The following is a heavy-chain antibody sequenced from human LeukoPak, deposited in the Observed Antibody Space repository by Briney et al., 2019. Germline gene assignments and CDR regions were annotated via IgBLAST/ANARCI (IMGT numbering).Heavy chain of an antibody. Sequence: SETLSLTCAVSGYSISSGYYWGWIRQPPGKGLEWIGSIYRSGSTYYNPSLKSRVTISVDTSKNQFSLKLSSVTAADTAVYYCARTSIIAVAGTHEWFDPWGQGTLVTVSS. V-gene: IGHV4-38-2*01. CDR1: GYSISSGYY. CDR2: IYRSGST. D-gene: IGHD6-19*01. J-gene: IGHJ5*02. CDR3: ARTSIIAVAGTHEWFDP.